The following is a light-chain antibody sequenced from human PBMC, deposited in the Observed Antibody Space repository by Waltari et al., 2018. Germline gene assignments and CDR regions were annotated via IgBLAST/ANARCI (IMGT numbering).Light chain of an antibody. V-gene: IGLV4-69*01. J-gene: IGLJ1*01. CDR1: SWHSSYA. CDR2: LNSDGSH. Sequence: QLVLTQSPSASASLGASVKLTCPLRSWHSSYAIAWHQQQPEKGPRYLMKLNSDGSHSKGDGIPDRFSGSSSGAERYLTISSLQSEDEADYYCQTWGTGTHYVFGTGTKVTVL. CDR3: QTWGTGTHYV.